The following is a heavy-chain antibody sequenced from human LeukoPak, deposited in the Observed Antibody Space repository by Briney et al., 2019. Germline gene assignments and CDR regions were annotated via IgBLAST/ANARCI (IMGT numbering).Heavy chain of an antibody. CDR3: AKERHDYDDPRPYFDY. Sequence: GGSLRLSCAASGFTFSSYGMNWVRQAPGTGLEWVSAISGSGGYIYYADSVKGRFTISRDNSKNTLYLQMNSLRAEDTAVYYCAKERHDYDDPRPYFDYWGQGTLVTVSS. CDR1: GFTFSSYG. V-gene: IGHV3-23*01. CDR2: ISGSGGYI. J-gene: IGHJ4*02. D-gene: IGHD4-17*01.